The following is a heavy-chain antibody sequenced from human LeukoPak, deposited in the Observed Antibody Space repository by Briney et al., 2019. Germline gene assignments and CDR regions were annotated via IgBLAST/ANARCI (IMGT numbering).Heavy chain of an antibody. V-gene: IGHV3-23*01. D-gene: IGHD3-16*01. CDR3: AKGSDYDYVWGSFYY. CDR2: ISGSGGST. Sequence: PGGSLRLSCAASGFTFSSYAMNWVRQAPGKGLEWVSAISGSGGSTYYADSVKGRFTISRDNSKNTLYLQMNSLRAEDTAVYYCAKGSDYDYVWGSFYYWGQGTLVTVSS. J-gene: IGHJ4*02. CDR1: GFTFSSYA.